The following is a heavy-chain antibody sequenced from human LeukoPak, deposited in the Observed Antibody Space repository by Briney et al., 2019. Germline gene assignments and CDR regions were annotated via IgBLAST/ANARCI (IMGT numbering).Heavy chain of an antibody. CDR3: ARGGGSAAGVFDY. CDR2: INPNSGDT. CDR1: GYTFTGYY. Sequence: GASVKVSCEASGYTFTGYYLHWVRQAPGQGLEGMGWINPNSGDTNYAQKFQGRVTMTRDTSISTAYMELRRLRSDDTAVYYCARGGGSAAGVFDYWGQGTLVSVSS. V-gene: IGHV1-2*02. D-gene: IGHD6-13*01. J-gene: IGHJ4*02.